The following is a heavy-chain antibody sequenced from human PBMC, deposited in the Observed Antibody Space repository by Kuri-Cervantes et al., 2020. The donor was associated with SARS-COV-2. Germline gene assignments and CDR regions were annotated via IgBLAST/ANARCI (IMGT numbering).Heavy chain of an antibody. D-gene: IGHD6-19*01. CDR1: GYSISSGYY. CDR2: IYHSGST. J-gene: IGHJ3*02. CDR3: ARSSGYSSGWWVVDAFDI. Sequence: SETLSLTCTVSGYSISSGYYWGWIRQPPGKGLEWIGSIYHSGSTYYNPSLKSRVTISVDTSKNQFSLMLSSVTAADTAVYYCARSSGYSSGWWVVDAFDIWGQGTMVTVSS. V-gene: IGHV4-38-2*02.